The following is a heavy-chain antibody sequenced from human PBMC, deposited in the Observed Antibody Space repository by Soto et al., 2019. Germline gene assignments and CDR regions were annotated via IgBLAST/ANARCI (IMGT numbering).Heavy chain of an antibody. Sequence: KTSETLSLTCTVSGGYISSGGYYWSWVRQQPGKGLEWIGYIYYSGTAEYNPSLESRVAISLDPSKRHFSLRLNSVTAADTAVYYCARVTIRCYYFDTRGQGTLVTVAS. CDR3: ARVTIRCYYFDT. CDR2: IYYSGTA. CDR1: GGYISSGGYY. D-gene: IGHD3-16*01. J-gene: IGHJ4*02. V-gene: IGHV4-31*03.